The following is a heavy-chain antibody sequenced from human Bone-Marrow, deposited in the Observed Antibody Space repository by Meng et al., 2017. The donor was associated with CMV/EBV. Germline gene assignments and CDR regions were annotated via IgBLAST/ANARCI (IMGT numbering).Heavy chain of an antibody. CDR2: ISSSSSYI. Sequence: GGSLRPSCAASGFTFSSYSMNWVRQAPGKGLEWVSSISSSSSYIYYADSVKGRFTISRDNAKNSLYLQMNSLRAEVTAVYYCARVVRCSSTSCYRARPYYYGMDVWGQGTTVTVSS. D-gene: IGHD2-2*02. CDR3: ARVVRCSSTSCYRARPYYYGMDV. V-gene: IGHV3-21*03. J-gene: IGHJ6*02. CDR1: GFTFSSYS.